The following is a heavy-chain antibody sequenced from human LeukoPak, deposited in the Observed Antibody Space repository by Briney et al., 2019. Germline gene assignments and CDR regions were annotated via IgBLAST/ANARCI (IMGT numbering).Heavy chain of an antibody. V-gene: IGHV4-4*07. CDR2: IYTSGST. CDR1: GGSISSYY. D-gene: IGHD2-2*02. Sequence: SETLSLTCTVSGGSISSYYWSWIRQPAGKGLEWIGRIYTSGSTNYNPSLKSRVTISVDTSKNQFSLKLSSVTAADTAVYYCARGLYCSSTSCYTGPGTDLYYYYYYMDVWGKGTTVTISS. J-gene: IGHJ6*03. CDR3: ARGLYCSSTSCYTGPGTDLYYYYYYMDV.